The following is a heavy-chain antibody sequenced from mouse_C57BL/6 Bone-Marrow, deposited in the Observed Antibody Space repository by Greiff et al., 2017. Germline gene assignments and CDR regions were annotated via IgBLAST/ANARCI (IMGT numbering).Heavy chain of an antibody. V-gene: IGHV1-61*01. CDR1: GYTFTSYW. CDR3: ARGAYIFYYAMDY. Sequence: QVQLQQPGAELVRPGSSVKLSCKASGYTFTSYWMDWVKQRPGQGLEWIGNIYPSDSETHYNQKFKDKATLTVDKSSCTAYMQLSSLTSEDSAVYYCARGAYIFYYAMDYWGQGTAVTVSS. CDR2: IYPSDSET. J-gene: IGHJ4*01.